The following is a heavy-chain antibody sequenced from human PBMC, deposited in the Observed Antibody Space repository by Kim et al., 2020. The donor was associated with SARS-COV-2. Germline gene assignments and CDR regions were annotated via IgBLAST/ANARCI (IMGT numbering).Heavy chain of an antibody. CDR3: AKDRGVIAAAATLWLAEYFPH. CDR1: GFTFSSYA. J-gene: IGHJ1*01. Sequence: GGSLRLSCAASGFTFSSYAMSWVRQAPGKGLEWVSAISGSGGSTYYADSVKGRFTISRDNSKNTLYLQMNSLRAEDTAVYYCAKDRGVIAAAATLWLAEYFPHWGQGPLVTVSS. V-gene: IGHV3-23*01. D-gene: IGHD6-13*01. CDR2: ISGSGGST.